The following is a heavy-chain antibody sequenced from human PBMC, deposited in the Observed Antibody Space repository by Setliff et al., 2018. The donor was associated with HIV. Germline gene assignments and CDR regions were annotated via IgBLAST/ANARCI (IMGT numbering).Heavy chain of an antibody. V-gene: IGHV3-48*03. CDR1: GFTFSSYE. Sequence: PGGSLRLSCAASGFTFSSYEMNWVRQAPGKGLEWVSYIGNSGSPIYYADSVKGRFTISRDNAKNSLYLQMNGLRAEDTAVYFCARELPGPPGALDIWGHGTMVTVSS. J-gene: IGHJ3*02. CDR3: ARELPGPPGALDI. CDR2: IGNSGSPI. D-gene: IGHD7-27*01.